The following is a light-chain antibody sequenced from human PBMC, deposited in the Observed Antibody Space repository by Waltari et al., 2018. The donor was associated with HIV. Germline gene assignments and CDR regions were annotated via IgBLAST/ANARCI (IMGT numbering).Light chain of an antibody. CDR3: CSYTSSNTYD. Sequence: QSALTQPASVSGSPGQSITISCIGTRSDVGGYNFVSWYQQHPGKAPKLIIYEVTYRPSGVSDRFSGSKSGNTASLTISGLQAEDEADYYCCSYTSSNTYDFGTGTTVTVL. CDR2: EVT. V-gene: IGLV2-14*03. CDR1: RSDVGGYNF. J-gene: IGLJ1*01.